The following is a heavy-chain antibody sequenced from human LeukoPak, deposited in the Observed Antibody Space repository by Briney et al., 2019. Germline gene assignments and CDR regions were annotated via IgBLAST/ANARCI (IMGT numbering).Heavy chain of an antibody. Sequence: GRSLRLSCAASGFTFSSYAMHWVRQAPGKGLEWVAVISYDGSNKYYADSVKGRFTISRDNSKNTLYLQMNSLRAEDTAVYYCAREGRAAAGLDYWGQGTLVTVSS. CDR3: AREGRAAAGLDY. J-gene: IGHJ4*02. V-gene: IGHV3-30-3*01. CDR2: ISYDGSNK. D-gene: IGHD6-13*01. CDR1: GFTFSSYA.